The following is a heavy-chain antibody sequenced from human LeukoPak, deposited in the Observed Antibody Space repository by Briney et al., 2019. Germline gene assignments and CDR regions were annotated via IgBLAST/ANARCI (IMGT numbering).Heavy chain of an antibody. CDR3: AELGITMIGGV. CDR1: GFTFSSYE. CDR2: ISSGSTI. V-gene: IGHV3-48*03. Sequence: GGSLRLSCAASGFTFSSYEMNWVRQAPGKGLEWVSYISSGSTIYYADSVKGRFTISRDNPKNSLYLQMNSLRAEDTAVYYCAELGITMIGGVWGKGTTVTISS. D-gene: IGHD3-10*02. J-gene: IGHJ6*04.